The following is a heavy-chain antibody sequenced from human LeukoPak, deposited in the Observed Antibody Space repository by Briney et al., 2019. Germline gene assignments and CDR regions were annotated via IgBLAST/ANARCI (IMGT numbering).Heavy chain of an antibody. CDR1: GCTLTGYY. CDR2: INPNTGAT. D-gene: IGHD6-19*01. J-gene: IGHJ4*02. CDR3: ARDRVGSGWPRPYYFEV. Sequence: GASVKVSCKASGCTLTGYYLHWVRQAPGQGLEWMGWINPNTGATHSAQKFQGRITMTRDTSISTAYMDLSRLRSDDTAVYYCARDRVGSGWPRPYYFEVWGQGTLVTVSS. V-gene: IGHV1-2*02.